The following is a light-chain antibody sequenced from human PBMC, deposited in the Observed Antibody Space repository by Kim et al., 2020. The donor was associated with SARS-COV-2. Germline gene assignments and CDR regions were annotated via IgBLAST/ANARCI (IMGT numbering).Light chain of an antibody. V-gene: IGKV3-20*01. Sequence: EIVLTQSPGTLSLSPGERATLSCRASQSVSSNYLAWYQQKPGQAPRLLFYGASSRATGIPDRFSGSGSGTDFTLTISRLEPGDFAVYYCQHYGTSPFTFGPGTKVDIK. CDR2: GAS. J-gene: IGKJ3*01. CDR1: QSVSSNY. CDR3: QHYGTSPFT.